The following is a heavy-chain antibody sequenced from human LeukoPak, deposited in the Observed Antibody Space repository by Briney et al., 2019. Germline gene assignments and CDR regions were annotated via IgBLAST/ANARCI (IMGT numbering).Heavy chain of an antibody. D-gene: IGHD3-10*02. CDR3: ARGLCCRNFDY. Sequence: SETLSLTCAVYGGSFSGYYWSWIRQPPGKGLEWIGEINHSGSTNYNPSLKSRVTISVDTSKNQFSLKLSSVTAADTAVYYCARGLCCRNFDYWGQGTLVTVSS. CDR1: GGSFSGYY. CDR2: INHSGST. J-gene: IGHJ4*02. V-gene: IGHV4-34*01.